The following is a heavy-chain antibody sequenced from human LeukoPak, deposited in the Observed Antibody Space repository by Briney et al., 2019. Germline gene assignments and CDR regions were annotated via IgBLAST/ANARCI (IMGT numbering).Heavy chain of an antibody. CDR2: ISSSSSTI. D-gene: IGHD1-26*01. CDR1: GFTFSSYS. V-gene: IGHV3-48*01. J-gene: IGHJ4*02. CDR3: ARDNSPWELLADFDY. Sequence: GGSLRLSCAASGFTFSSYSMNWVRQAPGKGLEWVSYISSSSSTIYYADSVKGRFTISRDNAKNSLYLQMNSLRAEDTAVYYCARDNSPWELLADFDYWGQGTLVTVSS.